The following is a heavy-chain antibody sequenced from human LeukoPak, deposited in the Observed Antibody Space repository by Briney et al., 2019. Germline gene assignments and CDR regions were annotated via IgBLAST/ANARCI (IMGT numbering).Heavy chain of an antibody. D-gene: IGHD3-10*02. CDR2: ISYDGSNK. V-gene: IGHV3-30*18. J-gene: IGHJ5*02. CDR1: GFTFSSYG. CDR3: AESAIVFGEVNEDGSTNWFDP. Sequence: PGGSLRLSCAASGFTFSSYGMHWVRQAPGKGLEWVAVISYDGSNKYYADSVKGRFTISSDNSKNMLYLQLNNLRAEDTAVYYYAESAIVFGEVNEDGSTNWFDPWGQGTLVTVSS.